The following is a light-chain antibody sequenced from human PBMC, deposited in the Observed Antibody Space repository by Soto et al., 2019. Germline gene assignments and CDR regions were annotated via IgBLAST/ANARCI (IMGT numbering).Light chain of an antibody. Sequence: QSALTQPRSVSGYPGQSVTISCTGTSSDVGNYNFVSWYQQHPGKAPKLMIYDVSERPSGVPDRFSASKSGNTASLTISGLQADDVSDYYCRSYEGGYPYLFGTGTKLTVL. CDR1: SSDVGNYNF. CDR3: RSYEGGYPYL. CDR2: DVS. V-gene: IGLV2-11*01. J-gene: IGLJ1*01.